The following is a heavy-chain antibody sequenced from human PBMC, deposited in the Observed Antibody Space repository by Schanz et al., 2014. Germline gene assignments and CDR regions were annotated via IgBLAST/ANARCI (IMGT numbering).Heavy chain of an antibody. CDR3: AKGRFGELSAFDI. J-gene: IGHJ3*02. Sequence: VQLVESGGGVVQPGRSLRLSCAASGFVFGDYYMTWVRQAPGMGLEWVSAISGRDGSTYYADSVKGRFTISRDNSKNTLYLQMNSLRAEDTAVYYCAKGRFGELSAFDIWGQGTMVTVSS. CDR1: GFVFGDYY. V-gene: IGHV3-23*04. CDR2: ISGRDGST. D-gene: IGHD3-10*01.